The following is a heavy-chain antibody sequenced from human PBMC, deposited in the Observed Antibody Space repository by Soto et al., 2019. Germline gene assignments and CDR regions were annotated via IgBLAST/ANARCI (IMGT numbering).Heavy chain of an antibody. Sequence: KSGASLKISCKGSGYSFTSYWIGWVRQMPGKGLEWMGIIYPGDSDTRYSPSFQGQVTISADKSISTAYLQWSSLKASDTAMYYCARLVVVPAAIGGAYDAFDIWGQGTMVTVSS. V-gene: IGHV5-51*01. CDR1: GYSFTSYW. CDR2: IYPGDSDT. J-gene: IGHJ3*02. CDR3: ARLVVVPAAIGGAYDAFDI. D-gene: IGHD2-2*01.